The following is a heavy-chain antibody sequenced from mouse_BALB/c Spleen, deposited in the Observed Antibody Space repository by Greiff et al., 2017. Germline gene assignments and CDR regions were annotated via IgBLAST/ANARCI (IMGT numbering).Heavy chain of an antibody. J-gene: IGHJ3*01. CDR1: GFSLTSYG. Sequence: VKLVESGPGLVVPSQSLSITCTVSGFSLTSYGVHWVRQPPGKGLEWLGVIWAGGSTNYNSALMSRLSISKDNSKSQVFLKMNSLQTDDTAMYYCARDQRETLLRREWFAYWGQGTLVTVSA. V-gene: IGHV2-9*02. CDR2: IWAGGST. CDR3: ARDQRETLLRREWFAY. D-gene: IGHD1-2*01.